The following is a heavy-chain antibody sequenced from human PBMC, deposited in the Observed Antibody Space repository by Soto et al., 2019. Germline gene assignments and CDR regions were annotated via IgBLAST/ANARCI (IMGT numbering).Heavy chain of an antibody. D-gene: IGHD1-26*01. CDR2: ITDSGSRT. CDR1: VFSFSTYA. Sequence: EVQLLESGGGFAQPGGSLRLSCAASVFSFSTYAMTWVRLAPGKGLEWVSLITDSGSRTSYADSVKGRFTISRDNTKNMVYLEVRHLNAGDTAVYDCAKIESGPSEDAFAVWGQGTRVIVSS. J-gene: IGHJ3*01. V-gene: IGHV3-23*01. CDR3: AKIESGPSEDAFAV.